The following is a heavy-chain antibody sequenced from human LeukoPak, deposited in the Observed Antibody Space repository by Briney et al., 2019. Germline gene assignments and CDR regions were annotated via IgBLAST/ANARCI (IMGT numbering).Heavy chain of an antibody. Sequence: ASVKVSRKASGYTFSAYHMHWVRQAPGQGLEWMGWINPNSGGTNYAQKFQGRVTMTRDTSISTAYMELSRLRFDDTAVYYCATTYYYDSSSYYPVLDAFDIWGQGTMVTVSS. CDR2: INPNSGGT. J-gene: IGHJ3*02. D-gene: IGHD3-22*01. CDR1: GYTFSAYH. CDR3: ATTYYYDSSSYYPVLDAFDI. V-gene: IGHV1-2*02.